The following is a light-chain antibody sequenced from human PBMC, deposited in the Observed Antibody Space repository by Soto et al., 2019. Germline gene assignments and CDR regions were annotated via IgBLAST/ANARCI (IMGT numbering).Light chain of an antibody. CDR3: QQYGDFPYT. CDR1: QTVTSNY. J-gene: IGKJ2*01. Sequence: SLSPGQRATLSCRASQTVTSNYLAWYQQKPGQAPRLLIYGTSSRATGIPDRFSGSGSGTDFTLTISRLEPEDFAVYYCQQYGDFPYTFGQGTKLEIK. CDR2: GTS. V-gene: IGKV3-20*01.